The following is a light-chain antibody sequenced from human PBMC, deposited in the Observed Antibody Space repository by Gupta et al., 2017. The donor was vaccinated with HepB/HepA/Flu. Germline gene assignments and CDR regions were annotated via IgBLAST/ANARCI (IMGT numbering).Light chain of an antibody. J-gene: IGKJ5*01. V-gene: IGKV3-20*01. CDR1: QSVSSSY. CDR3: QQYGSSLFT. Sequence: IVLTQSPLTLSLSPGERATLSCRASQSVSSSYLAWYQQKPGQAPRLLIYGASSRATGIPDRFSGSGCGTDFTLTISRREHEDFAVYYCQQYGSSLFTFGQGTQLEIK. CDR2: GAS.